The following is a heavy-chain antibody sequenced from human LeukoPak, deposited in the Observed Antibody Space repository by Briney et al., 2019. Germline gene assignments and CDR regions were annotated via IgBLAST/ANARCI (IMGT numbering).Heavy chain of an antibody. CDR1: GGSISSSSYY. V-gene: IGHV4-39*01. D-gene: IGHD3-3*01. J-gene: IGHJ4*02. CDR2: IYYSGST. Sequence: IPSETLSLTCTVSGGSISSSSYYWGWIRQPPGKGLEWIGSIYYSGSTYYNPSLKSRVTISVDTAKNQFSLKLSSVTAADTAVYYCARHSSVYDFWSGQGGLDYWGQGTLVTVSS. CDR3: ARHSSVYDFWSGQGGLDY.